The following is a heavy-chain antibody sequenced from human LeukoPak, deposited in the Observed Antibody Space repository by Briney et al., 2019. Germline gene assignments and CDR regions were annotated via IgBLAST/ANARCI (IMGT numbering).Heavy chain of an antibody. Sequence: PPGGSLRLSCAASGFTFSSYGMSWVRQAPGKGLEWVSTISTSGGSTYYADSVKGRFTISRDNSKNTLYLQMNSLRAEDTAVYYCARRSCTSTSCSYFDYWGQGTLVTVSS. CDR3: ARRSCTSTSCSYFDY. J-gene: IGHJ4*02. CDR2: ISTSGGST. D-gene: IGHD2-2*01. CDR1: GFTFSSYG. V-gene: IGHV3-23*01.